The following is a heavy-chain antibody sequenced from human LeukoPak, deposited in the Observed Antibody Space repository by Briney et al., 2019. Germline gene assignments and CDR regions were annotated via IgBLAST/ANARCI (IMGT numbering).Heavy chain of an antibody. CDR3: ARQPLTFGGVIAHPFDY. CDR1: GGSISSYY. D-gene: IGHD3-16*02. J-gene: IGHJ4*02. CDR2: IYYSGST. V-gene: IGHV4-59*08. Sequence: PSETLSLTCTVSGGSISSYYGSWIRQPPGKGLEQIGYIYYSGSTNYNPSLKSRVTISVDTSKNQFSLKLSSVTAADTAVYYCARQPLTFGGVIAHPFDYWGQGTLVTVSS.